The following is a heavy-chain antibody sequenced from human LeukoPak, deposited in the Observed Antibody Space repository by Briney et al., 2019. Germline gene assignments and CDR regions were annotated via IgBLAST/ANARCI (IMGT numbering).Heavy chain of an antibody. Sequence: GGSLRLSCAASGFTFSSYAMGCVRQAPGKGLEWVSAITASGGNTYYADSVKGRFTISRDNSKNTLYLQVNSLRAEDTAVYYCAKGNGYSYGRYYFDYWGQGTLVTVSS. J-gene: IGHJ4*02. CDR3: AKGNGYSYGRYYFDY. CDR2: ITASGGNT. D-gene: IGHD5-18*01. V-gene: IGHV3-23*01. CDR1: GFTFSSYA.